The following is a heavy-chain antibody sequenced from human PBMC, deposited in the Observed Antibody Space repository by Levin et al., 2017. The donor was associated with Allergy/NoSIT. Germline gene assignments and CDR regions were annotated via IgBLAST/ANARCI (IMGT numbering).Heavy chain of an antibody. V-gene: IGHV3-53*01. CDR1: GFSVSGYY. CDR3: ARVPSVLRRIGGWFDP. Sequence: PGGSLRLSCAASGFSVSGYYMTWVRQPPGKGLEWVSAVDRGLTTYYADYVKGRFTISRDNSRNSLYLDMNSLRAEDTAVYYCARVPSVLRRIGGWFDPWGQGTLVTVSS. CDR2: VDRGLTT. D-gene: IGHD3-3*01. J-gene: IGHJ5*02.